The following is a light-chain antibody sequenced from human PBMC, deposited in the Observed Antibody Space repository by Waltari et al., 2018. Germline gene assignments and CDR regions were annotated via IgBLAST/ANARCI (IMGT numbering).Light chain of an antibody. V-gene: IGKV3-11*01. CDR1: QSVSSY. CDR2: DAS. CDR3: QQRSNWPPYT. Sequence: EIVFTQSPAHLSLSPGERATLSYRASQSVSSYLAWYQQKPGQAPRLLIYDASNRATGIPARFSGSGSGTDFTLTISSLEPEDFAVYYCQQRSNWPPYTFGQGTKLEIK. J-gene: IGKJ2*01.